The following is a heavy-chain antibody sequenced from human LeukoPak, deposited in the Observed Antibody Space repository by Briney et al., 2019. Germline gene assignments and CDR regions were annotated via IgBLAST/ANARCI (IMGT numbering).Heavy chain of an antibody. D-gene: IGHD1-26*01. CDR1: GFTFSTYA. Sequence: GESLKISCTASGFTFSTYAMHWVRLAPGKGLEYVSAISSDGGKTYYADSVKDRFTISRDNSKNTLYLQMGSLRAEDMAVYYCARGRGGHYDYWGQGSLVTVSS. CDR3: ARGRGGHYDY. J-gene: IGHJ4*02. CDR2: ISSDGGKT. V-gene: IGHV3-64*02.